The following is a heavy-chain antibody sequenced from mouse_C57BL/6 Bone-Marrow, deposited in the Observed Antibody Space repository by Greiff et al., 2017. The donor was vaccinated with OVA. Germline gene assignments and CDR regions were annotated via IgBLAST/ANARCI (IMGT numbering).Heavy chain of an antibody. V-gene: IGHV5-4*01. Sequence: EVQLVESGGGLVKPGGSLKLSCAASGFTFSSYAMSWVRQTPEKRLEWVATISAGGSYTYYPDNVKGRFTISRDNAKNNLYLQMSHLKSEDTAMYYCARDRYDGSSRFDYWGQGTTLTVSS. CDR1: GFTFSSYA. CDR2: ISAGGSYT. CDR3: ARDRYDGSSRFDY. D-gene: IGHD1-1*01. J-gene: IGHJ2*01.